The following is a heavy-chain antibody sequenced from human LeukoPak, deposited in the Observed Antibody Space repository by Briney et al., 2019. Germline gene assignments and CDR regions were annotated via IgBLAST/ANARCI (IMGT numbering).Heavy chain of an antibody. V-gene: IGHV7-4-1*02. CDR3: AETAVPPALDAFDI. CDR1: GYTFTSYA. J-gene: IGHJ3*02. D-gene: IGHD4-11*01. Sequence: ASVKVSCKASGYTFTSYAMNWVRHPPGQGLEWMGLINTNTGNPTYAQGFTGRFVFSLDTSVSTAYLQISSLKAEDTAVYYCAETAVPPALDAFDIWGQGTMVTVSS. CDR2: INTNTGNP.